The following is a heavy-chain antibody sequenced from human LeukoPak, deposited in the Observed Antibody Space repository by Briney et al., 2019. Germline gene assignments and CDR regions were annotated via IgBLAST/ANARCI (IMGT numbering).Heavy chain of an antibody. D-gene: IGHD2-2*02. CDR1: GGSFSGYY. CDR3: ARDSVVVPAAISPNWFDP. CDR2: INHSGST. Sequence: SETLSLTCAVYGGSFSGYYWSWIRQPPGKGLEWIGEINHSGSTHYNPSPTSRVTISVDTSKNQFSLKLSSVTAADTAVYYCARDSVVVPAAISPNWFDPWGQGTLVTVSS. J-gene: IGHJ5*02. V-gene: IGHV4-34*01.